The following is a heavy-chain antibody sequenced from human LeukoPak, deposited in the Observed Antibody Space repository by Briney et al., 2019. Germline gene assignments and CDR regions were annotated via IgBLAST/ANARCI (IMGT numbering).Heavy chain of an antibody. CDR3: ARGGDTFDY. Sequence: GGSLRLSCAASGVTVSSNYLSWVRQAPGEGLEWVSVIYSGGSTYYADSVKGRFTISRDNSKNTLYLQMNSLRAEDTAVYYCARGGDTFDYWGQGTLVTVSS. D-gene: IGHD3-16*01. CDR1: GVTVSSNY. CDR2: IYSGGST. J-gene: IGHJ4*02. V-gene: IGHV3-53*01.